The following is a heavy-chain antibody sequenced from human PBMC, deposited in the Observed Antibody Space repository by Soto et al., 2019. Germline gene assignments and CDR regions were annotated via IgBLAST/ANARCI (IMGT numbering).Heavy chain of an antibody. CDR2: IYYSGST. CDR3: ARYGDPTRHNAFDI. V-gene: IGHV4-31*03. D-gene: IGHD4-17*01. CDR1: GGSISSGGYY. J-gene: IGHJ3*02. Sequence: QVQLQESGPGLVKPSQTLSLICTVSGGSISSGGYYWSWIRQHPGKGLEWIGYIYYSGSTYYNPSLKSRVTISVDTSKNQFSLKLSSVTAADTAVYYCARYGDPTRHNAFDIWGQGTMVTVSS.